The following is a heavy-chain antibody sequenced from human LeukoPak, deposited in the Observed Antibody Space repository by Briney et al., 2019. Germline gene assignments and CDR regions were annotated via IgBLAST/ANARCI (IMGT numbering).Heavy chain of an antibody. CDR3: ARDVLYGTSNWNDLLRY. D-gene: IGHD1-20*01. Sequence: GRSLRLSCAASGFSFSRYGMHWVRQAPDKGLEWVAAIWYDGNDKYYADSVKGRFTISRDNSKNTLYLQMNSLRVEDTAVYYCARDVLYGTSNWNDLLRYWGQGALVIVSS. CDR1: GFSFSRYG. V-gene: IGHV3-33*01. CDR2: IWYDGNDK. J-gene: IGHJ4*02.